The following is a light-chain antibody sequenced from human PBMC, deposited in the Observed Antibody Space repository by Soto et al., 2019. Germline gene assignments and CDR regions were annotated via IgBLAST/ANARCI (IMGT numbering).Light chain of an antibody. J-gene: IGKJ4*01. CDR1: QSVLYSSNNKNY. V-gene: IGKV4-1*01. CDR2: WAS. CDR3: QQYYSTPRN. Sequence: DIVMTQSPDSLAVSLGERATINCKSSQSVLYSSNNKNYLAWYQQKPGQPPKLLIYWASTRESGVPDRFSGSGSGTDFTLTISSLQAQDVAVYYCQQYYSTPRNFGGGTKVVIK.